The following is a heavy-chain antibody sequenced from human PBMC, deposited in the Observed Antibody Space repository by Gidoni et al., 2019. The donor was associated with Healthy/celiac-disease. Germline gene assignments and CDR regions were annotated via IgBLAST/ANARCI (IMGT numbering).Heavy chain of an antibody. D-gene: IGHD6-19*01. CDR2: ISSSGSTI. Sequence: EVQLVESGGGLVQPGGSLRLSCAASGCTFSSYEMNWVRQAPGKGLEWVSYISSSGSTIYYADSVKGRFTISRDNAKNSLYLQMNSLRAEDTAVYYCARLGIAVAISPLHGMDVWGQGTTVTVSS. J-gene: IGHJ6*02. V-gene: IGHV3-48*03. CDR3: ARLGIAVAISPLHGMDV. CDR1: GCTFSSYE.